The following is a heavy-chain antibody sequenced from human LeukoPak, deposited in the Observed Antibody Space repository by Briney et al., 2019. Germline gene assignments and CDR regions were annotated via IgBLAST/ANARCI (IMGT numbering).Heavy chain of an antibody. CDR1: GFTFSSYA. D-gene: IGHD5-18*01. CDR3: ARAKRRGDTAMVTYYYYGMDV. Sequence: PGGSLRLSCAASGFTFSSYAMSWVRQAPGKGLEWVSAISGSGGSTYYADSVKGRFTISRDNSKNTLYLQMNSLRAEDTAVYYCARAKRRGDTAMVTYYYYGMDVWGQGTTVTVSS. CDR2: ISGSGGST. J-gene: IGHJ6*02. V-gene: IGHV3-23*01.